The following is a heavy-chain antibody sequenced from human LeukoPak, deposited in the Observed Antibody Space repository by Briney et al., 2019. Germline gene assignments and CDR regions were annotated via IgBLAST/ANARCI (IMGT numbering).Heavy chain of an antibody. V-gene: IGHV3-43D*04. CDR2: ISWDGGST. J-gene: IGHJ6*04. CDR3: AKANEILTGYYGMDV. CDR1: GFTFDGYA. Sequence: TGGSLRLSCAASGFTFDGYAMHWVRQAPGKGLEWVSLISWDGGSTYYADSVKGRFTISRDNSKNSLYLQMNSLRADDTALYYCAKANEILTGYYGMDVWGKGTTVTVSS. D-gene: IGHD3-9*01.